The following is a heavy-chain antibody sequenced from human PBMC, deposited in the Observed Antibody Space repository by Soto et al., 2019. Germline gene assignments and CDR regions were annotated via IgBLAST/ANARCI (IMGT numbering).Heavy chain of an antibody. CDR3: VRGGKTAGGFDV. Sequence: QVQLVESGGGAVQPGRSLRLSCAASGFTLSDYGMHWVRQAPDKGLEWVAVIWSDGNRKYYADSVKGRFTISRDNPDNPLFLEMNSLTADDTAVYYCVRGGKTAGGFDVWGQGTMVTVSS. CDR2: IWSDGNRK. CDR1: GFTLSDYG. J-gene: IGHJ3*01. D-gene: IGHD2-15*01. V-gene: IGHV3-33*01.